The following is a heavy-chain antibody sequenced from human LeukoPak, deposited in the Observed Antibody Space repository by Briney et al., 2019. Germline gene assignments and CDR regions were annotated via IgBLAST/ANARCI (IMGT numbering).Heavy chain of an antibody. Sequence: GESLKISCKGSGYSFSNYWIGWVRQMPGKGLEWMGIIYPSDSYSPSFQGQVTISVDKSISTAYLQWSSLKASDTAMYYCARRDSSSLRLYDYWGQGTLVTVSS. CDR3: ARRDSSSLRLYDY. D-gene: IGHD6-6*01. J-gene: IGHJ4*02. V-gene: IGHV5-51*01. CDR2: IYPSDS. CDR1: GYSFSNYW.